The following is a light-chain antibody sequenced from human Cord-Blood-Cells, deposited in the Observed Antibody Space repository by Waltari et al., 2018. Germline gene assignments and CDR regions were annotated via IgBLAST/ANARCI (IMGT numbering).Light chain of an antibody. J-gene: IGLJ3*02. V-gene: IGLV2-14*03. CDR2: DVS. Sequence: QPALTQPASVLGSPGQSLTISCPGTSSDVGGYHYLSWYQQHPGKAPKLLICDVSNRPSVVSNRVSGSKSSNTASLTISGLQAEDEADYYCSSYTTSSTWVFGGGTKLTVL. CDR3: SSYTTSSTWV. CDR1: SSDVGGYHY.